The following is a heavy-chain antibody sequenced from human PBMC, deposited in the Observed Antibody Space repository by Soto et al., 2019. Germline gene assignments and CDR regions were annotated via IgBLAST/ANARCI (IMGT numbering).Heavy chain of an antibody. Sequence: QVQLQESGPGLVKPSQTLSLTCTVSGGSISSGDYYWSWIRQPPGKGLEWIGYIYYSGSTYYNPSLKSRVTISVDTSKTQFSLKLSSVTAADTAVYYCARELPRVSGYDFYCYFDLWGRGTLVTVSS. CDR1: GGSISSGDYY. D-gene: IGHD5-12*01. V-gene: IGHV4-30-4*01. CDR3: ARELPRVSGYDFYCYFDL. CDR2: IYYSGST. J-gene: IGHJ2*01.